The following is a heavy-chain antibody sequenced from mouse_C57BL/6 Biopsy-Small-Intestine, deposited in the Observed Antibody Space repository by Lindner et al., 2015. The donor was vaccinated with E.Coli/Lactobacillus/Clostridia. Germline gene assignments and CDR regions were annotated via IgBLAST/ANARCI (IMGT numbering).Heavy chain of an antibody. V-gene: IGHV1-82*01. CDR3: ARGNSKWYFDV. D-gene: IGHD2-5*01. CDR2: IYPGDGNT. CDR1: GYVFSSSW. J-gene: IGHJ1*01. Sequence: VQLQESGPELVKPGASVKISCKASGYVFSSSWMNWVKQRPGKGLEWIGRIYPGDGNTNYNEKFKGKATLTTDKSSSTAYIQLSSLTSEDSAVYFCARGNSKWYFDVWGAGTTVTVSS.